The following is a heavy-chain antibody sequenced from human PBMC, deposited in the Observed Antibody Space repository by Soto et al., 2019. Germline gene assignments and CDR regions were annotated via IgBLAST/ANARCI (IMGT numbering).Heavy chain of an antibody. CDR3: ARERLDYDILTGYHYYYYMDV. Sequence: SETLSLTCTVSGGSISSYYWSWIRQPPGKGLEWIGYIYYSGSTNYNPSLKSRVTIPVDTSKNQFSLKLSSVTAADTAVYYCARERLDYDILTGYHYYYYMDVWGKGTTVTVSS. V-gene: IGHV4-59*01. D-gene: IGHD3-9*01. J-gene: IGHJ6*03. CDR1: GGSISSYY. CDR2: IYYSGST.